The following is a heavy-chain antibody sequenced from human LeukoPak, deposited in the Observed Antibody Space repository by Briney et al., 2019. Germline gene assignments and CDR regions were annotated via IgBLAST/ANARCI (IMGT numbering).Heavy chain of an antibody. V-gene: IGHV4-59*08. J-gene: IGHJ4*02. CDR2: IYYSGST. CDR1: GGSISSYY. Sequence: SETLSLTCTVSGGSISSYYWSWIRQPPGKGLEWIGYIYYSGSTNYNPSLKSRVTISVDTSKNQFSLKLSSVTAADTAVYYCARVLYDSSGCYSWLDYWGQGTLVTVSS. CDR3: ARVLYDSSGCYSWLDY. D-gene: IGHD3-22*01.